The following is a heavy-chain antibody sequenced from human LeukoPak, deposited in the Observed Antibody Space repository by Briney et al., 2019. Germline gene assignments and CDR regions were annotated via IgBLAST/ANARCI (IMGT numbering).Heavy chain of an antibody. Sequence: SETLSLTCAVYGGSFSGYYWSWIRQPPGKGLEWIGEINHSGSTNYNPSLKSRVTISVDTSKNQFSLKLSSVTAADTAVYYCARGSTTVTTPYYYYYYYMDVWGKGTTVTVSS. V-gene: IGHV4-34*01. CDR3: ARGSTTVTTPYYYYYYYMDV. CDR1: GGSFSGYY. D-gene: IGHD4-17*01. J-gene: IGHJ6*03. CDR2: INHSGST.